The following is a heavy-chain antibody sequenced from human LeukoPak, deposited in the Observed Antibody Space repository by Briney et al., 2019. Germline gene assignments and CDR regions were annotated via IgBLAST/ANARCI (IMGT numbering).Heavy chain of an antibody. CDR3: AKASIYVYYGMDV. D-gene: IGHD3-16*02. V-gene: IGHV3-30*18. CDR1: GFTFTNYG. J-gene: IGHJ6*02. Sequence: PGGPLRLSCAASGFTFTNYGMHWVRQAPGKGLEWVAVISYDGSNKYYADAVKGRFTISRDNSKNTLNLQMNSLRVEDTAVYYCAKASIYVYYGMDVWGQGTTVTVSS. CDR2: ISYDGSNK.